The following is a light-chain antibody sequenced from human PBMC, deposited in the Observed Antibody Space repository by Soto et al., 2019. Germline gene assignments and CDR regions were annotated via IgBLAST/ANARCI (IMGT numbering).Light chain of an antibody. CDR2: GSS. CDR1: QRISISY. CDR3: QQYGGSPWT. J-gene: IGKJ1*01. Sequence: DIVLTQSPGTLSVSPGEGATLSCRASQRISISYLAWYQQKPGQAPRLLIYGSSTRATGIPDRFSGSGSETDFTLTISRLEPEDFAVYYCQQYGGSPWTFGQGTKVDIK. V-gene: IGKV3-20*01.